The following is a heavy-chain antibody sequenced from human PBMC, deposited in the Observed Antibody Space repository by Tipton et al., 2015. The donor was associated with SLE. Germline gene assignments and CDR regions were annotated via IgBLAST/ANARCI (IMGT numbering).Heavy chain of an antibody. CDR2: IKQDGSEK. CDR3: ARGYDFWSGYLYFDY. V-gene: IGHV3-7*01. J-gene: IGHJ4*02. CDR1: GFSFSNYW. D-gene: IGHD3-3*01. Sequence: GSLRLSCAASGFSFSNYWMSWVRQASGKGLEWVANIKQDGSEKYYVDSVKGRFTISRDNAKKSLYLQMNSLRADDTAVYYCARGYDFWSGYLYFDYWGQGTLVTVSS.